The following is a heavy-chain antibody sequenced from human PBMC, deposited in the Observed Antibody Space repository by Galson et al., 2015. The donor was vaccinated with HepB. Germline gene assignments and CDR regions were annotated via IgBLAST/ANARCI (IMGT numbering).Heavy chain of an antibody. D-gene: IGHD4-11*01. V-gene: IGHV1-2*04. CDR1: GYTFTGYY. CDR2: INPNSGGT. J-gene: IGHJ4*02. CDR3: ARTAPTTVTTFDY. Sequence: SVKVSCKASGYTFTGYYMHWVRQAPGQGLEWMGWINPNSGGTNYAQKFQGWVTMTRDTSISTAYMELSRLRSDDTAVYYCARTAPTTVTTFDYWGQGTLVTVSS.